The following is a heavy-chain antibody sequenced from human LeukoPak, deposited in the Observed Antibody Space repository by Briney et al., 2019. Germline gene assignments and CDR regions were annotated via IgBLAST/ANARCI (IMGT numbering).Heavy chain of an antibody. CDR1: GGTFSSYA. CDR3: ASDILTGNYYYYGMDV. J-gene: IGHJ6*04. Sequence: ASVKVSCKASGGTFSSYAISWVRQAPGQGLEWMGGIIPIFGTANYAQKFQGRVTITADESTSTAYMELSSLRSEDTAVYYYASDILTGNYYYYGMDVWGKGTTVTVSS. D-gene: IGHD3-9*01. V-gene: IGHV1-69*13. CDR2: IIPIFGTA.